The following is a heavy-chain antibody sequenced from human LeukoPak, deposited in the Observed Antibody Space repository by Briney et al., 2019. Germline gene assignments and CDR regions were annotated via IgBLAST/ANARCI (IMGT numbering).Heavy chain of an antibody. CDR3: ARFASRVAADY. D-gene: IGHD6-13*01. V-gene: IGHV3-21*01. Sequence: PGGSLRLSCAASGFTFSSYAMSWVRQAPGKGLEWVSSISSSSSYIYYADSVKGRFTISRDNAKNSLYLQMNSLRAEDTAVYYCARFASRVAADYWGQGTLVTVSS. J-gene: IGHJ4*02. CDR2: ISSSSSYI. CDR1: GFTFSSYA.